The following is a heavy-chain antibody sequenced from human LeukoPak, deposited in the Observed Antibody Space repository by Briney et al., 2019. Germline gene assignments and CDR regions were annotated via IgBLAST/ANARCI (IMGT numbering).Heavy chain of an antibody. CDR2: IYSGGST. CDR1: GFTVSSDS. CDR3: AREGFSRGYYQYYYMDV. J-gene: IGHJ6*03. D-gene: IGHD6-13*01. Sequence: GGSLRLSCTVSGFTVSSDSTSWVRQAPGKGLEWVSFIYSGGSTHYSDSVKGRFTISRDKSKNTLYLQMNSLRAEDTAVYYCAREGFSRGYYQYYYMDVWGKGTTVTVSS. V-gene: IGHV3-53*05.